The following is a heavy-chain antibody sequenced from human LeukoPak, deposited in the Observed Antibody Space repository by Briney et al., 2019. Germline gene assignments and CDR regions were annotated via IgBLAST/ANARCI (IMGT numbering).Heavy chain of an antibody. CDR2: IKQDGSNK. CDR3: AKALGSPVDY. CDR1: GFTFSSYW. D-gene: IGHD3-10*01. V-gene: IGHV3-7*01. J-gene: IGHJ4*02. Sequence: PGGSLRLSCAASGFTFSSYWMSWVRQAPGKGLEWVANIKQDGSNKYYADSVKGRFTISRDNSKNTLYLQMNSLRAEDTAVYYCAKALGSPVDYWGQGTLVTVSS.